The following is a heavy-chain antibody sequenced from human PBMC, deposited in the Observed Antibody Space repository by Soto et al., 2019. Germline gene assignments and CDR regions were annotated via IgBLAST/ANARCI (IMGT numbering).Heavy chain of an antibody. CDR2: IYHSGST. Sequence: PSATLSLTCAVSGYSISSGYYLGWIRQPPGKGLEWIGSIYHSGSTYYNPSLKSRVTISVGTSKNQFSLKLSSVTAADTAVYYCASSSELSLFGYWGQGTLVTVSS. D-gene: IGHD3-16*02. CDR3: ASSSELSLFGY. J-gene: IGHJ4*02. CDR1: GYSISSGYY. V-gene: IGHV4-38-2*01.